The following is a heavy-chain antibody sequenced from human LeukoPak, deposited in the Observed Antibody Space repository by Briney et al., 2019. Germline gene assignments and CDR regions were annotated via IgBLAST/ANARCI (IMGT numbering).Heavy chain of an antibody. Sequence: GGSLRLSCAASGFTFSSYTMNWDRQAPGKGLEWISYIMRTAADVTSYADSVEGRFTISRDDAKNSLYLQMNSLRDDDTAVYYCVRDWSYAFDLWGQGTMVTVSS. CDR1: GFTFSSYT. CDR2: IMRTAADVT. J-gene: IGHJ3*01. CDR3: VRDWSYAFDL. V-gene: IGHV3-48*02.